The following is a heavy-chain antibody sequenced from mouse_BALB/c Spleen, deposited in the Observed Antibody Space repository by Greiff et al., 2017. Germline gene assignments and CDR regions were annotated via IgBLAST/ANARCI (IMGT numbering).Heavy chain of an antibody. Sequence: VQLQQSGAELVRPGSSVKISCKASGYAFSSYWMNWVKQRPGQGLEWIGQIYPGDGDTNYNGKFKGKATLTADKSSSTAYMQLSSLTSEDSAVYFCARRGSSSLYAMDDWGQGTSVTVSS. J-gene: IGHJ4*01. D-gene: IGHD1-1*01. CDR2: IYPGDGDT. V-gene: IGHV1-80*01. CDR1: GYAFSSYW. CDR3: ARRGSSSLYAMDD.